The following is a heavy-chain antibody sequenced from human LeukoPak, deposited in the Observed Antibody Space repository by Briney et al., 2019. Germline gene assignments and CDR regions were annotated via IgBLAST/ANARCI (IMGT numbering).Heavy chain of an antibody. V-gene: IGHV3-64*01. Sequence: GGSLRLSCAASGFIFSGYAMQWVRQTPGKGLEYVSGISSNGGGTNYANSVKGRFTISRDNSKNTLYLQMGSVRVEDMAVYYCARDGVATNDYWGQGTLVTVSS. CDR1: GFIFSGYA. CDR3: ARDGVATNDY. D-gene: IGHD5-12*01. J-gene: IGHJ4*02. CDR2: ISSNGGGT.